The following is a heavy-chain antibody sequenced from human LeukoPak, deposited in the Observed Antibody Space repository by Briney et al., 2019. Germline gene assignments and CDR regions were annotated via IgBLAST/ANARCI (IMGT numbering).Heavy chain of an antibody. CDR2: IYTSGST. CDR3: ARDNRGYYGSGSNAFDI. J-gene: IGHJ3*02. V-gene: IGHV4-4*07. Sequence: PSETLSLTCAVYGGSFSGYYWSWIRQPAGKGLEWIGRIYTSGSTNYNPSLKSRVTMSVDTSKNQFSLKLSSVTAADTAVYYCARDNRGYYGSGSNAFDIWGQGTMVTVSS. CDR1: GGSFSGYY. D-gene: IGHD3-10*01.